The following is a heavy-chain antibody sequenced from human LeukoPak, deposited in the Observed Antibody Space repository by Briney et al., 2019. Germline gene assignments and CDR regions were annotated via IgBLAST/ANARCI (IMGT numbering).Heavy chain of an antibody. CDR2: ISTSGSSI. CDR1: GFTFEYYA. J-gene: IGHJ4*02. Sequence: GGSLRLSCTASGFTFEYYAMSWVRQAPGKGLEGVSYISTSGSSIYYADSVKGRFTISRDNAKNSLHLQVNSLRAEDTAVYYCVRERFHGSGAPKFDFWGQGTLVTVSS. D-gene: IGHD3-10*01. CDR3: VRERFHGSGAPKFDF. V-gene: IGHV3-48*03.